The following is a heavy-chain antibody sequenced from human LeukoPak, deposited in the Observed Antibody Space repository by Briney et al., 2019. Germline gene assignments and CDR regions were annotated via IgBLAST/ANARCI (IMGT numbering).Heavy chain of an antibody. CDR3: ARAGSHRNSGYDY. V-gene: IGHV3-69-1*01. J-gene: IGHJ4*02. CDR1: GFTFSTYI. D-gene: IGHD5-12*01. Sequence: PGGSLRLSCAASGFTFSTYIMDWVRQAPGKGLEWVSYISTTGTIYYADSVEGRFTISRDNAKNSLYLQMNSLRAEDTGVYYCARAGSHRNSGYDYWGQGTLVTVSS. CDR2: ISTTGTI.